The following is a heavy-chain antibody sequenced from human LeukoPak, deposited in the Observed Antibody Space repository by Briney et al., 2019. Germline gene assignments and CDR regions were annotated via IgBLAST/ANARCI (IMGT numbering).Heavy chain of an antibody. J-gene: IGHJ3*02. Sequence: GGSLRLSCAASGFTFSSYEMNWVRQAPGKGLEWVSYISSSGSTIYYADSVKGRFTISRDNAKNSLYLQMNSLRAEDTAVYYCARVVITRGAFDIWGQGTIVTVSS. CDR3: ARVVITRGAFDI. CDR1: GFTFSSYE. V-gene: IGHV3-48*03. CDR2: ISSSGSTI. D-gene: IGHD3-22*01.